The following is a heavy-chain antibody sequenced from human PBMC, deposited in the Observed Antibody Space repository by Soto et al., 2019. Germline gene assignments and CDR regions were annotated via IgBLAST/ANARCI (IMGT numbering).Heavy chain of an antibody. J-gene: IGHJ4*02. D-gene: IGHD6-19*01. CDR2: ISGSGGST. CDR3: ANAPAEAVAGYYAPYYFDY. Sequence: EVQLLESGGGLVQPGGSLRLSCAASGFTFSSYAMSWVRQAPGKGLEWVSAISGSGGSTYYADSVKGRFTISRDNSKNTLYLQMNSLRAEDTAVYYCANAPAEAVAGYYAPYYFDYWGQGTLVAVSS. CDR1: GFTFSSYA. V-gene: IGHV3-23*01.